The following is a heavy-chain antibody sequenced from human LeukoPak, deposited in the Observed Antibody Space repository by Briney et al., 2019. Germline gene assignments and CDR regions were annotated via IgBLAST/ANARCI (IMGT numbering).Heavy chain of an antibody. J-gene: IGHJ4*02. Sequence: PGGSMRLSCAASGFTFSSFWMSWVRQAPGKGLEWVANIKKDGSQKYYVDSVEGRFTISRDNTKKSLYLQMDSLRVDDTAVYYCTRVFGGYDVSDYWGQGTLVTVSS. V-gene: IGHV3-7*03. CDR3: TRVFGGYDVSDY. CDR1: GFTFSSFW. D-gene: IGHD3-3*01. CDR2: IKKDGSQK.